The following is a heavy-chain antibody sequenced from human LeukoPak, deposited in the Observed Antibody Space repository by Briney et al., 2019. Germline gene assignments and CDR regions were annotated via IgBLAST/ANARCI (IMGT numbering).Heavy chain of an antibody. D-gene: IGHD6-6*01. V-gene: IGHV1-46*01. CDR3: ARSEYSKSIWFDP. CDR2: INPSGGTT. CDR1: GFKFTNFY. J-gene: IGHJ5*02. Sequence: GASVKISCKASGFKFTNFYFHWVRQAPEQRLEWMGIINPSGGTTTYAQKFQGNITMTRDKSTSTVYMEMTSLTSEDTAVYYCARSEYSKSIWFDPWGQGTLVTVSS.